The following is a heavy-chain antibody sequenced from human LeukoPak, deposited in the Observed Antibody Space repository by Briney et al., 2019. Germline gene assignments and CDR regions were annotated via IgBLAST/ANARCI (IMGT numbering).Heavy chain of an antibody. CDR1: GFTFSSYS. CDR3: ARAPYDSSGYFYS. J-gene: IGHJ5*01. D-gene: IGHD3-22*01. Sequence: PGRSLRLSCAASGFTFSSYSMNWVRQAPGKGLEWVSSISSSSYIYYADSVKGRFTISRDNAKNSLYLQMNSLRAEDTAVYYCARAPYDSSGYFYSWGQGTLVTVSS. V-gene: IGHV3-21*01. CDR2: ISSSSYI.